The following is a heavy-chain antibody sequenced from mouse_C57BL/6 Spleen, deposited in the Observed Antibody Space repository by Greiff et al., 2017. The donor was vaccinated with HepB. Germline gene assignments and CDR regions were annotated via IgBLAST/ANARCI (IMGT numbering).Heavy chain of an antibody. CDR1: GYTFTSYW. V-gene: IGHV1-5*01. Sequence: EVQLQESGTVLARPGASVKMSCKTSGYTFTSYWMHWVKQRPGQGLEWIGAIYPGNSDTSYNQKFKGKAKLTAVTSASTAYMELSSLTNEDSAVYYCTGSFITTVVEDYWGQGTTLTVAS. J-gene: IGHJ2*01. CDR2: IYPGNSDT. CDR3: TGSFITTVVEDY. D-gene: IGHD1-1*01.